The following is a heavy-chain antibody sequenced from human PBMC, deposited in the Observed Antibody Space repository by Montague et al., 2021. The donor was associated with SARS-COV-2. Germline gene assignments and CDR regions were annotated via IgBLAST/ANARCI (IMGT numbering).Heavy chain of an antibody. D-gene: IGHD6-13*01. CDR1: GFPFSSYA. J-gene: IGHJ4*02. V-gene: IGHV3-23*03. CDR3: ATVIAAAGHLDYYFDY. Sequence: SLRLSCAASGFPFSSYAMSWVRQAPGKGLEWVSVIYGGGSSTDSADSVKGRFTISRDNSKNTLYLQMNSLRAEDTALYYCATVIAAAGHLDYYFDYWGQGTLVTVSS. CDR2: IYGGGSST.